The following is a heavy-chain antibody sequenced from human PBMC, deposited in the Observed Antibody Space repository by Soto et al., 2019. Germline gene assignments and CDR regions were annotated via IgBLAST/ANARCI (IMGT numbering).Heavy chain of an antibody. Sequence: SDTLSLTCTVSGASIKTGGYYWTWIRQHPVKGLEWIGYIYYSGTTYYTPSLESRVTMSVDLSTNQFSLRLTSVTAADTAVYYRATNRGLVFYYFRTWGGGALVT. CDR2: IYYSGTT. V-gene: IGHV4-31*03. D-gene: IGHD7-27*01. CDR1: GASIKTGGYY. J-gene: IGHJ4*02. CDR3: ATNRGLVFYYFRT.